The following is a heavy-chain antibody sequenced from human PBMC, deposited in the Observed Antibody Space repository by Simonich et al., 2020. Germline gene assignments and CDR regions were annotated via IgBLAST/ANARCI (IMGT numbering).Heavy chain of an antibody. D-gene: IGHD6-19*01. J-gene: IGHJ4*02. V-gene: IGHV3-23*01. CDR2: ISGGGGST. Sequence: EVQLLESGGGLVQPGGSLRLSCAASGVTFGSYAMSWVRQVRGKGVEWGSAISGGGGSTYYADSVKGRFTISRDNSKNTLYLQMNSLRAEDTAVYYCAKGSGYWGQGTLVTVSS. CDR3: AKGSGY. CDR1: GVTFGSYA.